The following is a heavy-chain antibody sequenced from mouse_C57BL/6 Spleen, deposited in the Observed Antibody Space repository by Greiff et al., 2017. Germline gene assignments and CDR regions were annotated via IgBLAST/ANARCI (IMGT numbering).Heavy chain of an antibody. CDR2: IDPETGGT. V-gene: IGHV1-15*01. D-gene: IGHD2-5*01. Sequence: QVQLQQSGAELVRPGASVTLSCKASGYTFTDYEMHWVKQTPVHGLEWIGAIDPETGGTAYKQKFKGKAILTADKSSSTAYMELRSLTSEDSAVYYCTRVYSNDAMDYWGQGTSVTVSS. CDR3: TRVYSNDAMDY. J-gene: IGHJ4*01. CDR1: GYTFTDYE.